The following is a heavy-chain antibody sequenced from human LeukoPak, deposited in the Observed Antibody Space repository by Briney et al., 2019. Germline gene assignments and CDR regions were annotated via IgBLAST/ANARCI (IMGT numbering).Heavy chain of an antibody. Sequence: GGSLRLSCAASGFTFSSYAMSWVRQAPGKGLEWVSAISGSGGSTYYADSVKGRFTISGDNSKNTLYLQMNSLRAEDTAVYYCAKVGRVLRYFDWLLDAFDIWGQGTMVTVSS. CDR2: ISGSGGST. CDR3: AKVGRVLRYFDWLLDAFDI. J-gene: IGHJ3*02. CDR1: GFTFSSYA. V-gene: IGHV3-23*01. D-gene: IGHD3-9*01.